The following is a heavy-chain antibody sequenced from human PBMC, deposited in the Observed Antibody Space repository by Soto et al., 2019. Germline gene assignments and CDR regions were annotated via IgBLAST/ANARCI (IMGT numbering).Heavy chain of an antibody. CDR3: AKDLIDYSNSYFDY. J-gene: IGHJ4*02. CDR2: INSGGTVA. V-gene: IGHV3-23*01. CDR1: GFTYESYA. D-gene: IGHD4-4*01. Sequence: EVQLLESGGGLVQPGGSLRLSCAASGFTYESYAMSWVRQAPGKGLEWVSGINSGGTVAHYADSVKGRFAISRDNSKNTLSLEMNSLRADDTGLYYCAKDLIDYSNSYFDYWGQGTLVTVSS.